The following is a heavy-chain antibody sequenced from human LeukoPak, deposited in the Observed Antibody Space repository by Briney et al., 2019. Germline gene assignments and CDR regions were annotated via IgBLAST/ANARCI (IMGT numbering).Heavy chain of an antibody. Sequence: PGGSLRLSCAASGFSFSSYSMNWDRQAPGKGLEWVSYITSSSSTMYYADAVKGRFAISRDNAKNSLCLQMNSLRAEDTAVYYCARKSGSSGYPFDYWGQGTLVTVSS. V-gene: IGHV3-48*01. J-gene: IGHJ4*02. CDR2: ITSSSSTM. CDR3: ARKSGSSGYPFDY. D-gene: IGHD3-22*01. CDR1: GFSFSSYS.